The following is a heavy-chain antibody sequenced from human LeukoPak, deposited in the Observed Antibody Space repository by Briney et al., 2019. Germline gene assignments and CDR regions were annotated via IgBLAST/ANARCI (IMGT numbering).Heavy chain of an antibody. Sequence: ASVKVSCKASGYTFTGYYMHWVRQAPGQGREWMGWINPNSGGTNYAQKFQGRVTMTRDTSISTAYMELSRLRSDDTAVYYCARIYCSSTSCYPHDAFDIWGQGTMVTVSS. CDR1: GYTFTGYY. CDR2: INPNSGGT. V-gene: IGHV1-2*02. J-gene: IGHJ3*02. CDR3: ARIYCSSTSCYPHDAFDI. D-gene: IGHD2-2*01.